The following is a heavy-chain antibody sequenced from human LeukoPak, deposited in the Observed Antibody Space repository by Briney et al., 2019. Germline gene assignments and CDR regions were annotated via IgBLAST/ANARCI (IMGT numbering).Heavy chain of an antibody. J-gene: IGHJ3*02. CDR3: ARQPGYCSSTSCYVAFDI. D-gene: IGHD2-2*01. V-gene: IGHV4-34*01. CDR1: GGSFSGYY. CDR2: INHSGST. Sequence: PSETLSLTCAVYGGSFSGYYWSWIRQPSGKELEWIGEINHSGSTNYNPSLKSRVTISVDTSKNQFSLKLSSVTAADTAVYYCARQPGYCSSTSCYVAFDIWGQGTMVTVSS.